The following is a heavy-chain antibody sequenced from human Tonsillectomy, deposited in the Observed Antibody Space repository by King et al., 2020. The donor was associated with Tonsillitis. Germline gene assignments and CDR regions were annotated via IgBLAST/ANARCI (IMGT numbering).Heavy chain of an antibody. CDR2: IFTSGSP. CDR3: ARVAEYSGSSFDY. V-gene: IGHV4-4*07. Sequence: QLQESGPGLVKPSETLSLTCTVSGCSISSYYWSWIRQPAGKGLEWIGRIFTSGSPNYNPSLKSRVTMSVDTSKNQFSLKLSSVTAADTAVYYCARVAEYSGSSFDYWGQGTLVTVSS. D-gene: IGHD1-26*01. CDR1: GCSISSYY. J-gene: IGHJ4*02.